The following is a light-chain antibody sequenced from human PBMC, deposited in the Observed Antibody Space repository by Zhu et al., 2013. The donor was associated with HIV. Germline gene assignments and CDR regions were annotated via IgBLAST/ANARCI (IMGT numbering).Light chain of an antibody. J-gene: IGLJ2*01. CDR3: SSYAGSHVV. CDR2: EVT. V-gene: IGLV2-14*01. CDR1: SSDVGGYNY. Sequence: QSALTQPASVSASPGQSITISCTGTSSDVGGYNYVSWYQQHPGKAPKLMIYEVTYRPSGVSNRFSGSKSGNMASLTVSGLQAEDEADYYCSSYAGSHVVFGGGTKLTVL.